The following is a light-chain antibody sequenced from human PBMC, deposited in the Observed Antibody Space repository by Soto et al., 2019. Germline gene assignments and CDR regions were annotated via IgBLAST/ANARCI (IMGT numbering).Light chain of an antibody. V-gene: IGKV3D-20*01. Sequence: EIVLTHSPATLSLSPGERATLSCGANQSVYNNYLTWYQHKPGLAPRLLIYDASSRATGIPDRFSGSGSGKALALTVSRLEPEDFAVYYCQQYGDSKWTVGQGAKVDIK. CDR3: QQYGDSKWT. J-gene: IGKJ1*01. CDR1: QSVYNNY. CDR2: DAS.